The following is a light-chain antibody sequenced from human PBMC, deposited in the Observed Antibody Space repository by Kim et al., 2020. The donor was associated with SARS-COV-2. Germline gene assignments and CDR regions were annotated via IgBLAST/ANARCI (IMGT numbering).Light chain of an antibody. CDR1: QSVSSY. CDR3: QQRSKWPLT. CDR2: DES. J-gene: IGKJ4*01. Sequence: EIVLTQSPATLSLSPGETATLSCRASQSVSSYLAWYQHKPGQAPRLLIYDESTRATGIPARYSGSGSGTDFTLTISTLEPEDFAVYYCQQRSKWPLTFGGGTKVDIK. V-gene: IGKV3-11*01.